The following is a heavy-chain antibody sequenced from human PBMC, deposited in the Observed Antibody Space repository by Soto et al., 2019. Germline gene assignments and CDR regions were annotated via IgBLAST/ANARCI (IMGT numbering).Heavy chain of an antibody. V-gene: IGHV3-23*01. Sequence: GGSLRLSCAASGFTFSSYAMSWVRQAPGKGLEWVSAISGSGGSTYYADSVKGRFTISRDNSKNTLYLQMNSLRAEDTAVYYCAKEVDIAARGVVLSYYYYGMDVWGQGTTVTVSS. CDR1: GFTFSSYA. CDR2: ISGSGGST. J-gene: IGHJ6*02. D-gene: IGHD6-6*01. CDR3: AKEVDIAARGVVLSYYYYGMDV.